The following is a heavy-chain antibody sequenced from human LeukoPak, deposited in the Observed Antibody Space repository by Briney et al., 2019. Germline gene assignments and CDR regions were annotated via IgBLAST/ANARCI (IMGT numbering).Heavy chain of an antibody. J-gene: IGHJ4*02. Sequence: NPSETLSLTCAVSGYSISSGYYWGWIRQPPGKGLEWIGSIYHSGSTYYNPSLKSRVTISVDTSKNQFSLKLSSVTAADTAVYYCARGPSSWYFDYWGQGTLVTVSS. CDR2: IYHSGST. D-gene: IGHD6-13*01. CDR3: ARGPSSWYFDY. V-gene: IGHV4-38-2*01. CDR1: GYSISSGYY.